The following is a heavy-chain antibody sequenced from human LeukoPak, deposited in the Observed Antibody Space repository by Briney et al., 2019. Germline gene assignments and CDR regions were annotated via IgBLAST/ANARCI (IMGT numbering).Heavy chain of an antibody. J-gene: IGHJ6*02. D-gene: IGHD2-15*01. V-gene: IGHV3-23*01. CDR1: GFTVSSNY. Sequence: GGSLRLSCAASGFTVSSNYMSWVRQAPGKGLEWVSALSGSGANTYYADSVKGRFTISRDNSKNTLYLQVNSLRAEDTAVYYCAKGVGCSGGTCYSGHGMDVWGQGTTVTVSS. CDR3: AKGVGCSGGTCYSGHGMDV. CDR2: LSGSGANT.